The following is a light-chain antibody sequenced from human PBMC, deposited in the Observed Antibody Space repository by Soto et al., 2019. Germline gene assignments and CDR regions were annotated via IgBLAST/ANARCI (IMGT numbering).Light chain of an antibody. CDR1: QSVSSL. Sequence: QLDQGHSTLAENVGDRVAGNGRASQSVSSLLAWYQQRPGKAPKLLIYEASRLESGVPSRFSGSGSGTEFTLTISSLQPDDFATYYCQQYHSYSWTFGQGTKVDIK. J-gene: IGKJ1*01. CDR2: EAS. V-gene: IGKV1-5*03. CDR3: QQYHSYSWT.